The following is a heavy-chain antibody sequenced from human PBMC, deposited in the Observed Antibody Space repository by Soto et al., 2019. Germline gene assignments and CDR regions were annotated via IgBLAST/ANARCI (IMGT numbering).Heavy chain of an antibody. CDR2: INHSGST. CDR1: GGSFSGYY. Sequence: PSETLSLTCAVYGGSFSGYYWSWIRQPPGKGLEWIGEINHSGSTNYNPSLKSRVTISVDTSKNQFSLKLSSVTAADTAVYYCARGRGSSGVVRYYYYGMEVWGQGTTVTVSS. J-gene: IGHJ6*02. CDR3: ARGRGSSGVVRYYYYGMEV. D-gene: IGHD6-6*01. V-gene: IGHV4-34*01.